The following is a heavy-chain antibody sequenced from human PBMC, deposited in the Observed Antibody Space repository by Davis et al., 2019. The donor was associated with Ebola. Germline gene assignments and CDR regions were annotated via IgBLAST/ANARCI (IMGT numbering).Heavy chain of an antibody. CDR1: AGTFSSYA. Sequence: AASVKVSCKASAGTFSSYAISWVRQPPGQGLEWMGGIIPILGTANYAQKFQGRVTITADKSTSTAYMELSSLRSEDTAVYYCAREGYGSGIHSNWFDPWGQGTLVTVSS. CDR3: AREGYGSGIHSNWFDP. D-gene: IGHD3-10*01. CDR2: IIPILGTA. V-gene: IGHV1-69*10. J-gene: IGHJ5*02.